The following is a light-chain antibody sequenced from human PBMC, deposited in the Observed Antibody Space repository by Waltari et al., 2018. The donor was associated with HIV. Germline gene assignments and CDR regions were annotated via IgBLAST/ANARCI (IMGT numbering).Light chain of an antibody. J-gene: IGKJ1*01. CDR1: QSINTN. CDR2: HAS. V-gene: IGKV1-39*01. Sequence: DIQMTQSPSSLSAYVGDRVTITCRASQSINTNLHWYQQKPGKAPYLVMYHASTLQSGVPSRFSSSGSGTDFTLTISSLRPEDFATYYCQQTNIFPRTFGPGTKVE. CDR3: QQTNIFPRT.